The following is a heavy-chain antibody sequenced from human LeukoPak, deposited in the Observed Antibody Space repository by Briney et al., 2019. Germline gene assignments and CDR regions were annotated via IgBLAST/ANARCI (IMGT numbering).Heavy chain of an antibody. CDR2: IYYSGST. D-gene: IGHD6-19*01. CDR1: GGSISSSSYY. V-gene: IGHV4-39*07. Sequence: SETLSLTCTVSGGSISSSSYYWGWIRQPPGKGLEWIGSIYYSGSTYYNPSLKSRVTISVDTSKNQFSLKLSSVTAADTAVYYCARDGYSSYWGQGTLVTVSS. J-gene: IGHJ4*02. CDR3: ARDGYSSY.